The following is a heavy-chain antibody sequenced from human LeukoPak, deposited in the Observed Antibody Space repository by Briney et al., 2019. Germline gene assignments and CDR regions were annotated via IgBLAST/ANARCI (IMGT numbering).Heavy chain of an antibody. V-gene: IGHV3-21*01. J-gene: IGHJ4*02. CDR3: ARARDYYGSGSYYNIDY. CDR1: RFTFSSYS. D-gene: IGHD3-10*01. Sequence: PGGSLRLSCAASRFTFSSYSMNWVRQAPGKGLEWVSSISSSSSYIYYADSVKGRFTISRDNAKTSLYLQMNSLRAEDTAVYYCARARDYYGSGSYYNIDYWGQGTLVTVSS. CDR2: ISSSSSYI.